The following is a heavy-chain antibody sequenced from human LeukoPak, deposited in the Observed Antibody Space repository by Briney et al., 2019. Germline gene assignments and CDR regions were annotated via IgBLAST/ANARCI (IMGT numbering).Heavy chain of an antibody. CDR3: ARDGASASGSWFGP. Sequence: SSETLSLICTVSADSIGSGYYWGWIRQSPGKGLEWIGSIYHSGSTYYNPSLRSRVTISVDMSKNQFSLRLNSVTAADTAVYYCARDGASASGSWFGPWGQGTLVIVSS. J-gene: IGHJ5*02. CDR2: IYHSGST. D-gene: IGHD1-26*01. V-gene: IGHV4-38-2*02. CDR1: ADSIGSGYY.